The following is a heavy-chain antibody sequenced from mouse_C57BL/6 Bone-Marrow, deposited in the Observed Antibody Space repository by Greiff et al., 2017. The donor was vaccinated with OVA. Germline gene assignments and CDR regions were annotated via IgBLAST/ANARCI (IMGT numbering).Heavy chain of an antibody. CDR1: GFTFSSYA. CDR2: ISSGGDYI. V-gene: IGHV5-9-1*02. D-gene: IGHD4-1*01. Sequence: EVKLMESGEGLVKPGGSLKLSCAASGFTFSSYAMSWVRQTPEKRLEWVAYISSGGDYIYYADNVKGRFTISRDNARNTLYLQMSSLKSEDTAMYYCTRVLLGYAMDYWGQGTSVTVSS. J-gene: IGHJ4*01. CDR3: TRVLLGYAMDY.